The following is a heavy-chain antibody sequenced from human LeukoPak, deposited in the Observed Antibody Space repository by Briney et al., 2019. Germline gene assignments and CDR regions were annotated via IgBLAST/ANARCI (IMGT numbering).Heavy chain of an antibody. J-gene: IGHJ4*02. CDR2: ISSSSSYI. D-gene: IGHD6-13*01. V-gene: IGHV3-21*01. CDR1: GFTFSSYS. Sequence: GGSPRLSCAASGFTFSSYSMNWVRQAPGKGLEWVSSISSSSSYIYYADSVKGRFTISRDNAKNSLYLQMNSLRAEDTAVYYCARDPGGSSSADYWGQGTLVTVSS. CDR3: ARDPGGSSSADY.